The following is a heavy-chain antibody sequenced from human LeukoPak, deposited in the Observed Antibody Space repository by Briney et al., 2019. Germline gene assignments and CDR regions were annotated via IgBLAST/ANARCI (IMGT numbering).Heavy chain of an antibody. V-gene: IGHV3-7*04. J-gene: IGHJ3*02. D-gene: IGHD3-22*01. CDR1: GFTFSRFW. CDR2: IKQGESER. Sequence: GGSLRLSCAASGFTFSRFWMSWARQAPGKGLEWVASIKQGESERYYVDSVNGRFTISRDNAKNSLYLQMNSLRAEDTAVYYCARGDDSAFVIWGQGTMVTVSS. CDR3: ARGDDSAFVI.